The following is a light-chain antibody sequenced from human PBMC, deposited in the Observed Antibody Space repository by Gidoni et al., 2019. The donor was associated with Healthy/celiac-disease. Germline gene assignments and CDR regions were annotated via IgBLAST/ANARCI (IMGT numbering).Light chain of an antibody. V-gene: IGKV1-5*03. CDR2: KAS. J-gene: IGKJ2*04. CDR3: QQYNSYPCS. CDR1: QSSSRW. Sequence: DIQMSQSPSTLYASVGDRVTITCRASQSSSRWLAWYQQKPGKAPNLLIYKASSLESGVPSRFSGSVSWTEFTLTISSLQPYDFSTYYCQQYNSYPCSFGQXTKLEIK.